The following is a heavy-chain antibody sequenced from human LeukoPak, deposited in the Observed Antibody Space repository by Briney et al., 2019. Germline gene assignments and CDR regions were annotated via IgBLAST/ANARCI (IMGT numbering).Heavy chain of an antibody. CDR1: GFTFSSYS. V-gene: IGHV3-48*01. Sequence: PGGSLRLSCAASGFTFSSYSMNWVRQAPGKGLEWVSYISSSSSTIYCADSVKGRFTISRDNAKNSLYLQMNSLRAEDTAVYYCARDEIAAAGYYYYYYMDVWGKGTTVTVSS. J-gene: IGHJ6*03. CDR3: ARDEIAAAGYYYYYYMDV. D-gene: IGHD6-13*01. CDR2: ISSSSSTI.